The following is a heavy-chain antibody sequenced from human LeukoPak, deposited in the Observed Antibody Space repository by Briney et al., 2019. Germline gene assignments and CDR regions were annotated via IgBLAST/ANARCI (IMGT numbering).Heavy chain of an antibody. V-gene: IGHV4-4*08. Sequence: SETLSLTCTVSGGSISSYYWSWIRQPPRKGLEWIGRIYTSGSTNYNPSLKSRVTISVDTSKNQFSLKLSSVTAADTAVYYCARVLGVLNAFDIWGQGTMVTVSS. D-gene: IGHD7-27*01. CDR2: IYTSGST. CDR1: GGSISSYY. CDR3: ARVLGVLNAFDI. J-gene: IGHJ3*02.